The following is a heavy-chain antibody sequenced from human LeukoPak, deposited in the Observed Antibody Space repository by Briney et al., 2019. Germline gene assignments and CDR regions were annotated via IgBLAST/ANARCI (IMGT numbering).Heavy chain of an antibody. CDR2: ISSSSGTI. D-gene: IGHD4/OR15-4a*01. CDR3: AREWRGAFDY. CDR1: GFTFSTHW. Sequence: GGSLRLSCAASGFTFSTHWMTWVRQAPGKGLEWVSYISSSSGTIYYADSVKGRFTISRDNAKNSLYLQMNSLRAEDTAVYYCAREWRGAFDYWGQGTLVTVSS. J-gene: IGHJ4*02. V-gene: IGHV3-48*01.